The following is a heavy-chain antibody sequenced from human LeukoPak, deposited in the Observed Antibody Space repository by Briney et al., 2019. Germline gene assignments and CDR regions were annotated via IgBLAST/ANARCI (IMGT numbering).Heavy chain of an antibody. J-gene: IGHJ4*02. CDR2: IYWDDGK. D-gene: IGHD2-21*02. V-gene: IGHV2-5*02. CDR3: AHATDCGGDCYPYYFDY. CDR1: GFSLSTSGVG. Sequence: GSGPTLVKPTQTLTLTCTFSGFSLSTSGVGVAWIRQPPGKALEWLALIYWDDGKGYSPSLKSRLTITKDTSKNQVVLTMTNMDPVDTATYYCAHATDCGGDCYPYYFDYWGQGTLVTVSS.